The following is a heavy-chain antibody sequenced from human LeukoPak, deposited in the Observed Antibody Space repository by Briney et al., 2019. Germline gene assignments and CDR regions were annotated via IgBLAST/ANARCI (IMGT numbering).Heavy chain of an antibody. CDR2: INHSGST. CDR3: ARGKPMVRGVIPKPRWFDP. J-gene: IGHJ5*02. D-gene: IGHD3-10*01. CDR1: GGSFSGYY. V-gene: IGHV4-34*01. Sequence: SETLSLTCAVYGGSFSGYYWSWIRQPPGKGLEWIGEINHSGSTNYNPSLKSRVTLSVDTSKNQFSLKLSSVTAADTAVYYCARGKPMVRGVIPKPRWFDPWGQGTLVTVSS.